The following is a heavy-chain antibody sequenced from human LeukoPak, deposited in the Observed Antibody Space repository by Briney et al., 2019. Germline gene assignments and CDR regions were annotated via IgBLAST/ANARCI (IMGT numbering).Heavy chain of an antibody. V-gene: IGHV3-7*01. J-gene: IGHJ4*02. D-gene: IGHD2-15*01. CDR2: IKQDASEK. Sequence: PGVSLRLSCAASGFTFSGYWMSWVRQAPGKGLEWVATIKQDASEKTYVDSVEGRFTSSRDNAKSSLFLQMDSLRAEDTAVYYCARFGMDAAIDYWGQGTLVTVSS. CDR3: ARFGMDAAIDY. CDR1: GFTFSGYW.